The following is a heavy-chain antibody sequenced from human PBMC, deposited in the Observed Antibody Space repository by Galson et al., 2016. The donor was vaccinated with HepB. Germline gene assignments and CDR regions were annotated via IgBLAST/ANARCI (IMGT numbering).Heavy chain of an antibody. D-gene: IGHD2-15*01. V-gene: IGHV4-34*01. CDR3: VRFEGSGGYFVDH. CDR1: GGSFSAYY. J-gene: IGHJ4*02. CDR2: INHIGSI. Sequence: SETLSLTCAVYGGSFSAYYWSWIRQPPGKGLEWIGEINHIGSINYNPSLNSRVTISLDTSKRQFSLSLSPVTAADTAVYYCVRFEGSGGYFVDHWGQGTLVTVSS.